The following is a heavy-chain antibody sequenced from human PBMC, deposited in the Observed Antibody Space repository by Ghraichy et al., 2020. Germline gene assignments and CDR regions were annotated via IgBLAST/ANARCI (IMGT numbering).Heavy chain of an antibody. CDR3: ARTLLWFGELGGMDV. CDR1: GFTFSSYS. CDR2: ISSSSSTI. D-gene: IGHD3-10*01. Sequence: LSLTCAASGFTFSSYSMNWVRQAPGKGLEWVSYISSSSSTIYYADSVKGRFTISRDNAKNSLYLQMNSLRAEDTAVYYCARTLLWFGELGGMDVWGQGTTVTVSS. J-gene: IGHJ6*02. V-gene: IGHV3-48*01.